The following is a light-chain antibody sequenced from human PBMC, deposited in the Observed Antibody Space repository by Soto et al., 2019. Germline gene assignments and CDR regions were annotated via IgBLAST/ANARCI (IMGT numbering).Light chain of an antibody. CDR1: QTVGSN. J-gene: IGKJ5*01. V-gene: IGKV3-15*01. CDR3: QQYNNWPIT. Sequence: EIVLTQSTETLSVSKGERATLSCRASQTVGSNLAWYQQKPGQAPRLLIYGASTRASDIPARFSGSGSVTEFALTISSLQSEDFAVYYCQQYNNWPITLGQGTRLEIK. CDR2: GAS.